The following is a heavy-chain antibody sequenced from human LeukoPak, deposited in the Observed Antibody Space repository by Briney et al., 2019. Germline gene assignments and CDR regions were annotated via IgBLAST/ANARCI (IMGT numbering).Heavy chain of an antibody. V-gene: IGHV4-34*01. CDR3: ASRFDP. Sequence: SETLSLTCALYGGSFSNYYWSWIRQPPGKGLEWIGEINHSGTTNYNPSLKSRVTISVDTFKNQFSLKLSSVTAADTAVYYCASRFDPWGQGTLVTVSS. CDR2: INHSGTT. CDR1: GGSFSNYY. J-gene: IGHJ5*02.